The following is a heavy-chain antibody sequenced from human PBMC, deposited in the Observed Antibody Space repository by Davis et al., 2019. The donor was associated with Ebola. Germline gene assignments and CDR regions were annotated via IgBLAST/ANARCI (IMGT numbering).Heavy chain of an antibody. V-gene: IGHV3-64*01. CDR2: ISSNGGST. Sequence: LSLTCAASGFTFSSYAMHWVRQAPGKGLEYVSAISSNGGSTYYANSVKGRFTISSDNSKNTLYLQMGSLRAEDTAVYYCAKVSGGGGSYEFDYWGQGTLVTVSS. J-gene: IGHJ4*02. CDR3: AKVSGGGGSYEFDY. D-gene: IGHD1-26*01. CDR1: GFTFSSYA.